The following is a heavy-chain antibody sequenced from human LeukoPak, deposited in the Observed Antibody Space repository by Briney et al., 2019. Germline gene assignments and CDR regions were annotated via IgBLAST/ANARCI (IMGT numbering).Heavy chain of an antibody. CDR3: AHRPGYDFWSGYFDY. Sequence: SGPTLVNPTQTLTLTCTFSGFSLSTSGVGVGWIRQPPGKALEWLALIYWNDDKRYSPSLKSRLTITKDTSKNQVVLTMINMDPVDTATYYCAHRPGYDFWSGYFDYWGQGTLVTVSS. CDR2: IYWNDDK. CDR1: GFSLSTSGVG. J-gene: IGHJ4*02. V-gene: IGHV2-5*01. D-gene: IGHD3-3*01.